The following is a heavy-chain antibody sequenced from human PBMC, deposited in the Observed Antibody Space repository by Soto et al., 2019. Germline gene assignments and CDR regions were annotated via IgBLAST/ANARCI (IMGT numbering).Heavy chain of an antibody. V-gene: IGHV1-69*01. D-gene: IGHD6-13*01. CDR1: GGTFSSYA. Sequence: QVQLVQSGAEVKKPGSSVKVSCKASGGTFSSYAISWVRQAPGQGLEWMGGIIPIFGTANYAQKFQGRVTITADESTSTAYMELSSLRSEDTAVYYCARQPDRGTAAPGWNWFDPWGQGTLVTVSS. CDR2: IIPIFGTA. CDR3: ARQPDRGTAAPGWNWFDP. J-gene: IGHJ5*02.